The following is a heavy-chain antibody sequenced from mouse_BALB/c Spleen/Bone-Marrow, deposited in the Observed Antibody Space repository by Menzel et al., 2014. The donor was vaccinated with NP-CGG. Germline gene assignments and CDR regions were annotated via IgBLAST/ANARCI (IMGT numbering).Heavy chain of an antibody. V-gene: IGHV14-3*02. CDR2: IDPANGNT. CDR1: GFNIEDTY. J-gene: IGHJ3*01. Sequence: EVQLQQSGAELVKPGASVKLSCTASGFNIEDTYIHWVKQRPEQGLEWIGRIDPANGNTKYDPKFQGEATITTVTSSNTAYLQLSSLTSEDTAVYYCASYYYGRSSFACWGQGTLVTVSA. CDR3: ASYYYGRSSFAC. D-gene: IGHD1-1*01.